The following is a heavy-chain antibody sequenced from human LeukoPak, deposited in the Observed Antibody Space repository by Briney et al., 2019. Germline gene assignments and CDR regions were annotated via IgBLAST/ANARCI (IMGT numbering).Heavy chain of an antibody. CDR2: TYYRSKWYN. CDR1: GDSVSSNSAA. D-gene: IGHD3-3*01. CDR3: ARGPITIFGVVINWFDP. J-gene: IGHJ5*02. V-gene: IGHV6-1*01. Sequence: SRTLSLTCAISGDSVSSNSAAWNWIRQSPSRGLEWLGRTYYRSKWYNDYAVSVKSRITINPDTSKNQFSLQLNSVTPEDTAVYYCARGPITIFGVVINWFDPWGQGTLVTVSS.